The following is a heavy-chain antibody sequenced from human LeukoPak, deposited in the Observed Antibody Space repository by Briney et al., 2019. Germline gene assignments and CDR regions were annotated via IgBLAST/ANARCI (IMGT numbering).Heavy chain of an antibody. V-gene: IGHV3-9*01. CDR2: ISWNSGSI. CDR3: AKAKVRGSFDY. Sequence: GRSLRLSCAASGFTFDDYAMHWVRQAPGKGLEWVSGISWNSGSIGYADSVEGRFTISRDNAKNSLYLQMNSLRAEDTALYYCAKAKVRGSFDYWGQGTLVTVSS. D-gene: IGHD3-10*01. CDR1: GFTFDDYA. J-gene: IGHJ4*02.